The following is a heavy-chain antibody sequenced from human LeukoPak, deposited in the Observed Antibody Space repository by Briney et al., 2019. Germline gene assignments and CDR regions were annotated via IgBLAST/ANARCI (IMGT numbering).Heavy chain of an antibody. CDR1: GFTFSSFD. CDR3: ARGPPRGKYYYMDV. Sequence: GGSLRLSRAASGFTFSSFDMHWVRQPTGQGLEWVSTIGTVSDTYYPGSVEGRFTLSRDNAKNSLYLQMNSLTAGDTAVYYCARGPPRGKYYYMDVWGKGTTVTVSS. CDR2: IGTVSDT. J-gene: IGHJ6*03. D-gene: IGHD1-1*01. V-gene: IGHV3-13*01.